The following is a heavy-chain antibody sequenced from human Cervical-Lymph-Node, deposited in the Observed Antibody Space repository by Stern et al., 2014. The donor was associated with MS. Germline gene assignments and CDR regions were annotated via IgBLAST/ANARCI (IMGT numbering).Heavy chain of an antibody. CDR2: ISYSGTT. Sequence: QVQLVESGPGLVKPSQTLSLTCTVSGGSVSSGSRYWSWIRQHPGKGLEWIGYISYSGTTYYSPSLQRRLTISMDTSKNQFSLKLRSVTAADTAIYYCARVTEFLRFFYPDYWGQGTLVTVSS. J-gene: IGHJ4*02. CDR1: GGSVSSGSRY. D-gene: IGHD3-3*01. CDR3: ARVTEFLRFFYPDY. V-gene: IGHV4-31*03.